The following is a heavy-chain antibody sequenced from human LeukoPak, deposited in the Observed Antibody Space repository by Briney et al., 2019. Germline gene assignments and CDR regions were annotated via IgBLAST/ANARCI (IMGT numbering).Heavy chain of an antibody. CDR1: GFTFSSYA. V-gene: IGHV3-30-3*01. Sequence: PGGSLRLSCAASGFTFSSYAMHWVRQAPGKGLEWVAVISYDGSNKYYADSVKGRFTISRDNSKNTLYLQMNSLRAEDTAVYYCSREPESSIVLYYWGQGTLVTVSS. D-gene: IGHD2-15*01. CDR3: SREPESSIVLYY. J-gene: IGHJ4*02. CDR2: ISYDGSNK.